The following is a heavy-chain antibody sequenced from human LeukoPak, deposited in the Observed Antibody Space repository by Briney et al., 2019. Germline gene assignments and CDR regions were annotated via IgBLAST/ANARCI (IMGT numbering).Heavy chain of an antibody. Sequence: PSETLSLTCTVSRGATSSCFWSWLRQPPGKGLEWIGYLYNSGTTNYNSSLKGRVSISVDTSSNQFSLNLTSVTAADTAVYYCARALRNGHFDLWGRGTLVTVSS. D-gene: IGHD1-1*01. J-gene: IGHJ2*01. V-gene: IGHV4-59*01. CDR2: LYNSGTT. CDR1: RGATSSCF. CDR3: ARALRNGHFDL.